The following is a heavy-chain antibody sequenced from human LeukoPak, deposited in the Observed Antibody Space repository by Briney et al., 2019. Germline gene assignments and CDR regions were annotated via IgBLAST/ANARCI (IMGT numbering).Heavy chain of an antibody. CDR3: AKGCDYYDSSGSDY. D-gene: IGHD3-22*01. J-gene: IGHJ4*02. Sequence: GGSLRLSCAASGFIFSTYWMTWVRQAPGKGLEWVAVISYDGSNKYYADSVKGRFTISRDNSKNTLYLQMNSLRAEDTAVYYCAKGCDYYDSSGSDYWGQGTLVTVSS. CDR1: GFIFSTYW. CDR2: ISYDGSNK. V-gene: IGHV3-30*18.